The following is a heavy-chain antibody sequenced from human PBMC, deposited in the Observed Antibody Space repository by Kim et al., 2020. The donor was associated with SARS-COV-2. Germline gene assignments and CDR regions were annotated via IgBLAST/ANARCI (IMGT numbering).Heavy chain of an antibody. D-gene: IGHD3-9*01. Sequence: GRFTISRDNAKNSLYLQMNSLRAEDTALYYCAKDIALRYFDLRHFYGMDVWGQGTTVTVSS. V-gene: IGHV3-9*01. J-gene: IGHJ6*02. CDR3: AKDIALRYFDLRHFYGMDV.